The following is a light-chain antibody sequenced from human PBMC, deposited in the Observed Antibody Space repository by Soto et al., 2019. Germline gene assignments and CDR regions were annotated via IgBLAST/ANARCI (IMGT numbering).Light chain of an antibody. V-gene: IGKV3-20*01. J-gene: IGKJ1*01. CDR1: QSVSSNY. CDR3: QYYGSSPET. Sequence: EIVLTQSPGTLSLSPGERATLSCRASQSVSSNYLAWYQQKPGQAPRLLIYGASSRATGIPDRFSGSGSGTDLTLTISRLEPEDFEVYYCQYYGSSPETFGQGTKVDIK. CDR2: GAS.